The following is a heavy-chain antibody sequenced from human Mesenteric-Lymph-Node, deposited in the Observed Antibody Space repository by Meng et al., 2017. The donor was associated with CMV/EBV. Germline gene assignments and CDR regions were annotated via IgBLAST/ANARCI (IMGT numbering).Heavy chain of an antibody. J-gene: IGHJ5*02. Sequence: GSLKLSCTVSGGSISSSSYYWGWIRQPPGKGLEWIGSIYYSGSTYYNPSLKSRVTISVDTSKNQFFLKLSSVTAADTAVYYCARVPRITMVRGVSIWFDPWGQGTLVTVSS. CDR3: ARVPRITMVRGVSIWFDP. CDR1: GGSISSSSYY. D-gene: IGHD3-10*01. V-gene: IGHV4-39*07. CDR2: IYYSGST.